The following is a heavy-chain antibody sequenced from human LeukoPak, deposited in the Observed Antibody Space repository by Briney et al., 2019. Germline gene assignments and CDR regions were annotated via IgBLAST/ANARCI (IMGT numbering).Heavy chain of an antibody. Sequence: SETLSLTCTVSGGSISSYYWSWIRQPPGKGLEWIGYIYYSGSTNYNPSLKSRVTISVDTSKNQFSLKLSSVTAADTAVYYCARQVVGGSYRDPYYFDYWGQGTLVTVSS. CDR1: GGSISSYY. CDR3: ARQVVGGSYRDPYYFDY. CDR2: IYYSGST. V-gene: IGHV4-59*08. D-gene: IGHD3-16*02. J-gene: IGHJ4*02.